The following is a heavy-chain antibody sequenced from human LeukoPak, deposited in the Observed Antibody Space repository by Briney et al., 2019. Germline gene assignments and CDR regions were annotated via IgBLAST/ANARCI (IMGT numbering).Heavy chain of an antibody. Sequence: GGSLRLSCAASGFAFSTYWMTWVRQAPGKGLEWVANIKQDGSEKYSVDSVKGRFTISRDNAKKSLYLQMNSLRAEDTAVYYCARATTWNGYSWFDPWGQGTLVTVSS. CDR3: ARATTWNGYSWFDP. J-gene: IGHJ5*02. CDR2: IKQDGSEK. D-gene: IGHD3-3*01. CDR1: GFAFSTYW. V-gene: IGHV3-7*01.